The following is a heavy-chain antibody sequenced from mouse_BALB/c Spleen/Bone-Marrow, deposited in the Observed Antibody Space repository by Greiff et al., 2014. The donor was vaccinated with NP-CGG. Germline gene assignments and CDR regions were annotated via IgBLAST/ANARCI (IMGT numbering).Heavy chain of an antibody. CDR2: IDPANGNT. D-gene: IGHD1-1*01. J-gene: IGHJ2*01. Sequence: VPLKDSGAALVKPGASVKLSCTASGFNIKDTYMHWGEQRPEQGLGWIGRIDPANGNTKYDPKFQGKATITADTSSNTAYLQLSSLTSEDTAVYYCANYYYGSHFDYWGQGTTLTVSS. CDR3: ANYYYGSHFDY. V-gene: IGHV14-3*02. CDR1: GFNIKDTY.